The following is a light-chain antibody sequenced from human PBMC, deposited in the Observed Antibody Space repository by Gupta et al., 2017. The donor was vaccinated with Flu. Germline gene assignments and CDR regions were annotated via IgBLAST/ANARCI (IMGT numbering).Light chain of an antibody. Sequence: QSALTQPASVSGSPGQSITISCTVSRSDIGDYNSVSWYQQHPGKAPNLLIYEVSDRPSGVSNRFSASKSGNTASLTISGLQADDEADYYCCSYTARSTWVFGGGTKLTVL. CDR1: RSDIGDYNS. CDR2: EVS. CDR3: CSYTARSTWV. V-gene: IGLV2-14*01. J-gene: IGLJ3*02.